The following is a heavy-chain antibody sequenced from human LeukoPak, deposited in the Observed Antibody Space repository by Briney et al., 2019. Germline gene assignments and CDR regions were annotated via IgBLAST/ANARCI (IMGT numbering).Heavy chain of an antibody. Sequence: SETLSLTCSVSGVSISSSAYYWGWIRQTPGKGLEWIGSIYSGGTTYYNPSLKSRLTISLDTSKNQFSLRLNSVTAADTAVYYCAGPVAIEYYYETRDDYEGDYWGQGTLVTVSS. CDR3: AGPVAIEYYYETRDDYEGDY. V-gene: IGHV4-39*01. D-gene: IGHD3-22*01. J-gene: IGHJ4*02. CDR2: IYSGGTT. CDR1: GVSISSSAYY.